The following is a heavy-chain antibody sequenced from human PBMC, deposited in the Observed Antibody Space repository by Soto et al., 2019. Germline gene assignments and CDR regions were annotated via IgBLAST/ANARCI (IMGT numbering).Heavy chain of an antibody. CDR3: ARGGETGTTYYFDY. Sequence: QVQLVQSGAEVKKPGSSVKVSCTASGGTFSSYAISWVRQAPGQGLEWMGGIIPIFGTANYAQKFQGRVTITADESTSTAYMELSSLRSEDTAVYYCARGGETGTTYYFDYWGQGTLVTVSS. V-gene: IGHV1-69*01. CDR2: IIPIFGTA. J-gene: IGHJ4*02. CDR1: GGTFSSYA. D-gene: IGHD1-7*01.